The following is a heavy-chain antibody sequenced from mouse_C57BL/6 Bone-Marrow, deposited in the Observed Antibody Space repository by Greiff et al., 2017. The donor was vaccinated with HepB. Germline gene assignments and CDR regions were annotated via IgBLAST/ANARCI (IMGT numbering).Heavy chain of an antibody. J-gene: IGHJ4*01. V-gene: IGHV5-4*01. CDR1: GFTFSSYA. Sequence: EVQLVESGGGLVKPGGSLKLSCAASGFTFSSYAMSWVRQTPEKRLEWVATISDGGSYTYYPDNVKGRFTISRDNAKNNLYLQMSHLKSEDTAMYYCAREGLPYAMDYWGQGTSVTVSS. CDR2: ISDGGSYT. CDR3: AREGLPYAMDY.